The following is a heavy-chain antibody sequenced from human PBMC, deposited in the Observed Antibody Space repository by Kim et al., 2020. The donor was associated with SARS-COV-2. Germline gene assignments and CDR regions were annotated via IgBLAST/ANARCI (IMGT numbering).Heavy chain of an antibody. D-gene: IGHD3-22*01. V-gene: IGHV1-69*01. Sequence: KFQGRVTITADESTSTAYMELSSLRSEDTAVYYCARSYYDSSGYWELMDVWGQGTTVTVSS. J-gene: IGHJ6*02. CDR3: ARSYYDSSGYWELMDV.